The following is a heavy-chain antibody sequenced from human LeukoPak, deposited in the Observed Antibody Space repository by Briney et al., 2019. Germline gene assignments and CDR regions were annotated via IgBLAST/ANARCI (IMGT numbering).Heavy chain of an antibody. Sequence: ASVKVSCKASGYTFTSYGISWVRQAPGQGLEWMGWISSYNGNTNYAQKLQGRVTMTADTSTSTAYMELRSLRSDDTAVYYCARLPLGALGDFLNFDSWGQGTLVTVSA. CDR3: ARLPLGALGDFLNFDS. CDR2: ISSYNGNT. J-gene: IGHJ4*02. CDR1: GYTFTSYG. D-gene: IGHD3-10*01. V-gene: IGHV1-18*01.